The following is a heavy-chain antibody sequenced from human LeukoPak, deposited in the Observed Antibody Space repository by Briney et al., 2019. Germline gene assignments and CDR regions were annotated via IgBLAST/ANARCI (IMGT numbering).Heavy chain of an antibody. V-gene: IGHV4-30-2*01. CDR1: GGSISSGGHS. J-gene: IGHJ4*02. D-gene: IGHD6-19*01. CDR3: ARHERHTSGWCCSPIDY. Sequence: SQTLSLTCTVSGGSISSGGHSWSWIRQPPGKGLEWIGYIYHSGSGSTYYNPSLKSRVTISIDKSKNQFSLKLNSVTAADTAEYYCARHERHTSGWCCSPIDYWGQGILVTVSS. CDR2: IYHSGSGST.